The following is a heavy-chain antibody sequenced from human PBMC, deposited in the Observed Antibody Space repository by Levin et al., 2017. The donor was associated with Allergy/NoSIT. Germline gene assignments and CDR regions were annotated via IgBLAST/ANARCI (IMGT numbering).Heavy chain of an antibody. J-gene: IGHJ4*02. CDR3: ARGSAAAADY. D-gene: IGHD6-25*01. CDR1: GYTFTSYG. CDR2: ISAYNGDT. Sequence: ASVKVSCKASGYTFTSYGIGWVRQAPGQGLEWMGWISAYNGDTAYGQKVQGRVTMTTDTSTTTAYMELRSLRSDDTAVYFCARGSAAAADYWGQGTLVTVSS. V-gene: IGHV1-18*01.